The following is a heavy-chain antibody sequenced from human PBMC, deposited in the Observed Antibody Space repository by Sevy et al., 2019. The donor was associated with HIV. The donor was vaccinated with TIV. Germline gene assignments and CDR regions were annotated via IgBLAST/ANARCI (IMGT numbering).Heavy chain of an antibody. D-gene: IGHD3-3*01. Sequence: ASVKVSCKVSGYTLTELSMHWVRQAPGKGLEWMGGFDPEDGETIYAQKFQGRVTMTEDTSTDTAYMKLSSLRSENPAVYYSATASPGFRARNFWSGYAWGGFDYWGQRTLVTVSS. CDR1: GYTLTELS. CDR2: FDPEDGET. J-gene: IGHJ4*02. V-gene: IGHV1-24*01. CDR3: ATASPGFRARNFWSGYAWGGFDY.